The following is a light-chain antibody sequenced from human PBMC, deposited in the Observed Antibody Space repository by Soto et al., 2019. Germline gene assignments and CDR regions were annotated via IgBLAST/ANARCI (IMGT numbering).Light chain of an antibody. Sequence: EIVMTQSPATLSVSTGERATLSCRASQSVSSNLAWYQQKPGQAPRLLIYGASTRATGIPARFSGSGSGTEFTLTISNLQPDDFATYFCQQYTSFPLTFGGGTKVEI. J-gene: IGKJ4*01. CDR1: QSVSSN. V-gene: IGKV3D-15*01. CDR3: QQYTSFPLT. CDR2: GAS.